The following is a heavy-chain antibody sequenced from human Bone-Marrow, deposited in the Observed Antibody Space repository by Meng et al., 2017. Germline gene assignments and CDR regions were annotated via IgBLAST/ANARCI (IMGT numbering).Heavy chain of an antibody. Sequence: QVQLPDAGPGMLKPSPTLSLTCTVSGGSISSGGYYWSWIRQHPGKGLEWIGYIYYSGSTYYNPSLKSLVTISVDTSKNQFSLKLSSVTAADTAVYYCAREASPEYYFDYWGQGTLVTVSS. V-gene: IGHV4-31*01. CDR1: GGSISSGGYY. CDR3: AREASPEYYFDY. D-gene: IGHD1-14*01. CDR2: IYYSGST. J-gene: IGHJ4*02.